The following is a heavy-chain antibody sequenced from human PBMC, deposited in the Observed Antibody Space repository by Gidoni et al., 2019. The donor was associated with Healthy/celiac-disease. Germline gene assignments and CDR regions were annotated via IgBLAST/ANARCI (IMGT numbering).Heavy chain of an antibody. V-gene: IGHV4-39*01. CDR1: GGSISSSSYY. CDR3: ARHAGAGAFDI. J-gene: IGHJ3*02. CDR2: IYYSGST. Sequence: QLQLQESGPGLVKPSETLSLTCPVSGGSISSSSYYWGWIRQPPGKGLEWIGSIYYSGSTSYNPSLKSRVTISVDTSKNQFSLKLSSVTAADTAVYYCARHAGAGAFDIWGQGTMVTVSS. D-gene: IGHD3-10*01.